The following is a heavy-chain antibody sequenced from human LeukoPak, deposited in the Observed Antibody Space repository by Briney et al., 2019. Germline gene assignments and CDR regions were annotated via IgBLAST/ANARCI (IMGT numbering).Heavy chain of an antibody. D-gene: IGHD3-10*01. Sequence: SETLSLTCAVYGGSFSGYYWSWIRQPPGKGLEWIGEINHSGSTNYNPSLKSRVTISVDTSKNQFSLKLSSVTAADTAVYYCARTEYYGSGSYYSRRLPSFDYWGQGTLVTVSS. CDR3: ARTEYYGSGSYYSRRLPSFDY. J-gene: IGHJ4*02. V-gene: IGHV4-34*01. CDR1: GGSFSGYY. CDR2: INHSGST.